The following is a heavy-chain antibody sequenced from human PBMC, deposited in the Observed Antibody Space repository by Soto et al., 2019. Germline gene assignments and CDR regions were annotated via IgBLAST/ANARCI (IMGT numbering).Heavy chain of an antibody. J-gene: IGHJ6*02. CDR1: GFIFSSYA. CDR2: MTGSVGST. V-gene: IGHV3-23*01. CDR3: AKDHYGADGDYYYYGVDV. D-gene: IGHD4-17*01. Sequence: RGSLRLSCAASGFIFSSYAMTWVRQAPGKGLEWVSAMTGSVGSTYYANSVKGRFTISRDNSKNTLYLQMDSLRAEDTAVYYCAKDHYGADGDYYYYGVDVWGQGTTVTVSS.